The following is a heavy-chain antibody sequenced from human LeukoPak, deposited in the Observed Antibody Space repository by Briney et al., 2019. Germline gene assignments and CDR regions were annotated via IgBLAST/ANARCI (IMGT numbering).Heavy chain of an antibody. CDR1: GFTVSNNY. J-gene: IGHJ5*02. CDR3: AKALLMAGDNWFDP. V-gene: IGHV3-11*04. Sequence: GGSLRLSCAVSGFTVSNNYMSWVRQAPGKGLEWVSYISSSSSTMYYADSVKGRFTISRDNAKNSLYLQMNSLRAEDTAVYYCAKALLMAGDNWFDPWGQGTLVTVSS. CDR2: ISSSSSTM. D-gene: IGHD2-8*01.